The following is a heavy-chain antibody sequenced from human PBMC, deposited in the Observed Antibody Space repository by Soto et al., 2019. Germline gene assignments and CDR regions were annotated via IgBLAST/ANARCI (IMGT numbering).Heavy chain of an antibody. CDR3: AKAGEGTLVRKSLDQ. J-gene: IGHJ4*02. V-gene: IGHV3-23*01. D-gene: IGHD1-1*01. Sequence: LRLSCAASGFTFSNYTMTWVSQAPGKRLEWVSSVGGSGDGTYYADSVKGRFTISTDNSKNILYLQMSSLRAEDTAIYYCAKAGEGTLVRKSLDQWGQGTLVTVSS. CDR1: GFTFSNYT. CDR2: VGGSGDGT.